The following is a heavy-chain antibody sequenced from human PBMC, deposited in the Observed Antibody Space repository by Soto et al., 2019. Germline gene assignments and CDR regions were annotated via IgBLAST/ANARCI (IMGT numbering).Heavy chain of an antibody. CDR3: ARSSEYHYGSGKYYGLDV. D-gene: IGHD3-10*01. V-gene: IGHV5-51*01. J-gene: IGHJ6*02. CDR1: GYTFTNNW. Sequence: GESLKISCKGSGYTFTNNWVGWVRQMPGKGLEWMGIIYPGDSDTRYSPSFQGQVTISVDKSIATAYLQWSSLKASDTAMYYCARSSEYHYGSGKYYGLDVWGQGTTVTVSS. CDR2: IYPGDSDT.